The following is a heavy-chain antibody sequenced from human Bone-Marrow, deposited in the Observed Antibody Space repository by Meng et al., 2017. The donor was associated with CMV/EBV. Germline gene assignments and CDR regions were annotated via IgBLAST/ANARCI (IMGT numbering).Heavy chain of an antibody. CDR1: GYTFTSYD. J-gene: IGHJ6*02. Sequence: ASVKVSCKASGYTFTSYDINWVRQATGQGLEWMGWMNPNSGNTGYAQKFQGRVTITRNTSISTAYMELSSLRSEDTAVYYCATTFPYRGYYYGMDVWGQGTTVTV. D-gene: IGHD2-2*01. CDR3: ATTFPYRGYYYGMDV. V-gene: IGHV1-8*01. CDR2: MNPNSGNT.